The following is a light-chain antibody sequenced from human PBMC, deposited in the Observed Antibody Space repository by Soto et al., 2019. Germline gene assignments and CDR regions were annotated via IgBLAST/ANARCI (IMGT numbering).Light chain of an antibody. CDR3: CSYSTSNTHNYV. CDR1: SSDIGGYNY. J-gene: IGLJ1*01. V-gene: IGLV2-14*01. Sequence: QSVLTQPASVSGSPGQSITVSCTGTSSDIGGYNYVSWYQHHPGKAPQLIISEANLRPSGVSDRFSASKSGDTASLTISGLQPWDEAVYYCCSYSTSNTHNYVFGTGTKLTVL. CDR2: EAN.